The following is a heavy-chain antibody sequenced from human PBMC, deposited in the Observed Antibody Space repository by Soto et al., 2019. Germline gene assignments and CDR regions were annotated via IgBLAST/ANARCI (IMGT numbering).Heavy chain of an antibody. CDR1: GASVSSNSAA. CDR2: TYYRSKWYN. V-gene: IGHV6-1*01. D-gene: IGHD3-3*01. CDR3: AREPVYYDFWSGDPPSYYYYGMDG. Sequence: SKTLSLTCAISGASVSSNSAAWNWFRQSPSRGLEWLGRTYYRSKWYNDYAVSVKSRITINPDTSKNQFSLQLNSVTPEDTAVYYCAREPVYYDFWSGDPPSYYYYGMDGWGQGTTVTVSS. J-gene: IGHJ6*02.